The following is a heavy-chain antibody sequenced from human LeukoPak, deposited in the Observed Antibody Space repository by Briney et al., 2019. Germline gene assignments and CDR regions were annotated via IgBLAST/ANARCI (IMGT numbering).Heavy chain of an antibody. J-gene: IGHJ3*02. D-gene: IGHD6-19*01. CDR2: IRYDGSNK. V-gene: IGHV3-30*02. CDR3: AKDRQWLVPGAFDI. CDR1: GFTFRNYG. Sequence: PGGSLRLSCAASGFTFRNYGMHWVRQAPGKGLEWVAFIRYDGSNKYYVDSVNGRFTISRDNSKNTLYLQMNRLRAVDTAVYYCAKDRQWLVPGAFDIWGQGTMVTVSS.